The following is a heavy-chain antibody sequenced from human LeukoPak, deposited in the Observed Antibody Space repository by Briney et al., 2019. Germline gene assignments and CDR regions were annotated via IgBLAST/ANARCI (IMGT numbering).Heavy chain of an antibody. D-gene: IGHD3-22*01. CDR3: AIMHGYYDGSGYWVQ. CDR1: GFTFGSYG. J-gene: IGHJ1*01. Sequence: GGSLRLSCAASGFTFGSYGMSWVRQAPGKGLEWVSFITPNADRASYADSVEGRFTISRDNPRNTLYMQMNSLRDEDAAVYYCAIMHGYYDGSGYWVQWGQGTLVTVSS. CDR2: ITPNADRA. V-gene: IGHV3-23*01.